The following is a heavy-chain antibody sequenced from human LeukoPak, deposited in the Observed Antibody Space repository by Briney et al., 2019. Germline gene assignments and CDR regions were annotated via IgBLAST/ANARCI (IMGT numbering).Heavy chain of an antibody. J-gene: IGHJ4*02. CDR1: GGSFSGYY. V-gene: IGHV4-34*01. Sequence: SETLSLTCAVYGGSFSGYYWSWIRQPPGKGLEWIGEINHSGSTNYNPSLKSRVTISVDTSKNQFSLKLSSVTAADTAVYCCARVEMATINPWGQGTLVTVSS. CDR2: INHSGST. D-gene: IGHD5-24*01. CDR3: ARVEMATINP.